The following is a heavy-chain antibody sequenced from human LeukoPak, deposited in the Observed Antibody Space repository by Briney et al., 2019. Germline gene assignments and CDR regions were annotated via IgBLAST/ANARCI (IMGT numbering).Heavy chain of an antibody. V-gene: IGHV4-59*01. D-gene: IGHD5-24*01. CDR1: GGSISIYY. CDR2: IYYSGST. J-gene: IGHJ4*02. CDR3: ARRGDGYNPFFDY. Sequence: TSETLSLTCTVSGGSISIYYWSWIRQPPGKGLEWIGYIYYSGSTDYNPSLKSRVTISVDTSKNQFSLKLSSVTAADTAVYYCARRGDGYNPFFDYWGQGTLVTVSS.